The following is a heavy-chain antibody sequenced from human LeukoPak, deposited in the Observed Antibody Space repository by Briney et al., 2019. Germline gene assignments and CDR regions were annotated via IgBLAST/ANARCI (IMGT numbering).Heavy chain of an antibody. CDR1: GFTFSSYA. D-gene: IGHD5-18*01. Sequence: GGSLRLSCVASGFTFSSYAMSWVRQAPGKGLEWVSGIRGSGGSTYYADSVKGRITISRDNSKNTLYLQMNSLRAEDTAVYYCARGYSYGWGYWGQGTLVTVSS. V-gene: IGHV3-23*01. CDR2: IRGSGGST. J-gene: IGHJ4*02. CDR3: ARGYSYGWGY.